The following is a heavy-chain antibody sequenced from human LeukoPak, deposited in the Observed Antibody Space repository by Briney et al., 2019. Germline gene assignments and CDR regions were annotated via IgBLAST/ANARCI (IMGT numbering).Heavy chain of an antibody. Sequence: GRSLRLSCTASGFTFGDYAMSWFRQAPGKGLEWVGFIRSKAYGGTTEYAASVKGRFTISRDDSKSVAYLQMNSLKTEDTAVYYCTRVIYYYGMDVWGQGTTVTVSS. CDR2: IRSKAYGGTT. CDR3: TRVIYYYGMDV. J-gene: IGHJ6*02. V-gene: IGHV3-49*03. CDR1: GFTFGDYA.